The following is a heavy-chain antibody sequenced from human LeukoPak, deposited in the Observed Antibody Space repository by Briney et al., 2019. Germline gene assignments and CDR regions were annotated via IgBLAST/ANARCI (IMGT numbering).Heavy chain of an antibody. V-gene: IGHV1-69*13. CDR1: GGTFSSYA. Sequence: AASVKVSCTASGGTFSSYAISWVRQAPGQGLEWMGGIIPIFGTANYAQKFQGRVTITADESTSTAYMELSSLRSEDTAVYYCARDLAPHCYDSSGYSLDYYYGMDVWGQGTTVTVSS. CDR2: IIPIFGTA. J-gene: IGHJ6*02. CDR3: ARDLAPHCYDSSGYSLDYYYGMDV. D-gene: IGHD3-22*01.